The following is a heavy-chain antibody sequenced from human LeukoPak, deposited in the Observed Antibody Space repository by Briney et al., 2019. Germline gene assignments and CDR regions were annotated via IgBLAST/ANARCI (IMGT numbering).Heavy chain of an antibody. D-gene: IGHD3-16*01. CDR3: ARDFWGISRQSVGQHVEVDY. J-gene: IGHJ4*02. V-gene: IGHV4-39*07. Sequence: PSETLSLTCTVSGGSISSGSYYWGWIRQPPGKGLEWIGSIYYSGSTYYNPSLKSRVTISVDTSKNQFSLKLSSVTAADTAVYYCARDFWGISRQSVGQHVEVDYWGQGTLVTVSS. CDR1: GGSISSGSYY. CDR2: IYYSGST.